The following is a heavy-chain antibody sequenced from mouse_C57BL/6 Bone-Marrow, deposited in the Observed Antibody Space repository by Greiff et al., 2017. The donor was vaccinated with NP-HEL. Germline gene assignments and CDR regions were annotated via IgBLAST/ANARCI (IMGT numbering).Heavy chain of an antibody. Sequence: QVQLKQSGPELVKPGASVKISCKASGYAFSSSWMNWVKQRPGKGLEWIGRIYPGDGDTNYNGKFKGKATLTADKSSSTAYMQLSSLTSEDSAVYFCARIPYYYGSPYYFDYWGQGTTLTVSS. D-gene: IGHD1-1*01. CDR3: ARIPYYYGSPYYFDY. CDR1: GYAFSSSW. CDR2: IYPGDGDT. V-gene: IGHV1-82*01. J-gene: IGHJ2*01.